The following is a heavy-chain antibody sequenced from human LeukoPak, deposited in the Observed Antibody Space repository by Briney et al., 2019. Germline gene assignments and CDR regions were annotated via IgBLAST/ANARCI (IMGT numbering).Heavy chain of an antibody. V-gene: IGHV4-61*02. CDR2: ISSSGST. CDR3: ARGPYFYDSSGAFDI. D-gene: IGHD3-22*01. J-gene: IGHJ3*02. CDR1: GASISSSTDY. Sequence: SETLSLTCTVSGASISSSTDYWSWIRQPAGKGLEWIGRISSSGSTNYNPSLKSRVTISVDTSKNQFSLKLSSVTAADTAVYFCARGPYFYDSSGAFDIWGQGTMVTVSS.